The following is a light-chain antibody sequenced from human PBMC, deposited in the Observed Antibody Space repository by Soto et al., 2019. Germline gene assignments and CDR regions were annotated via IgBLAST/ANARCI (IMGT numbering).Light chain of an antibody. V-gene: IGKV3-20*01. CDR2: GAS. J-gene: IGKJ1*01. CDR3: TQSGCFPGT. CDR1: QSVRNNY. Sequence: IVMPMSKGTLSLSPGERATLSCRASQSVRNNYLAWYQQKPGQAPRLLICGASNRATGIPDRFSGSWAGTYFTLTISMQEADVLAVYCTQSGCFPGTFGQGTKVDIK.